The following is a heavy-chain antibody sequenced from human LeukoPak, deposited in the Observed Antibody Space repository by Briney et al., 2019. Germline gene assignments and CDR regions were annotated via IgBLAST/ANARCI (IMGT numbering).Heavy chain of an antibody. V-gene: IGHV1-2*06. CDR3: ARDPGRGQYSSSWYFDY. CDR1: GYTFTGYY. J-gene: IGHJ4*02. Sequence: ASVKVSCKASGYTFTGYYMHWVRQAPGQGLEWMGRINPNSGGTNYAQKFQGRVTMTRETSISTAYMELTRLRSDDTAVYSCARDPGRGQYSSSWYFDYWGQGTLVTVSS. CDR2: INPNSGGT. D-gene: IGHD6-13*01.